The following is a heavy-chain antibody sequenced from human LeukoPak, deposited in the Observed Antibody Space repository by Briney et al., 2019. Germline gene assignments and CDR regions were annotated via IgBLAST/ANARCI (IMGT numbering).Heavy chain of an antibody. CDR2: IYYSGST. V-gene: IGHV4-59*01. CDR3: ARGKMEPDFWSGRPRARAPLIGFDI. D-gene: IGHD3-3*01. CDR1: GGSISSYY. Sequence: SETLSLTCTVSGGSISSYYWSWIRQPPGKGLEWIGYIYYSGSTNYNPSLKSRVTISVDTSKNQFSLKLSSVTAADTAVYYCARGKMEPDFWSGRPRARAPLIGFDIWGQGTMVTVSS. J-gene: IGHJ3*02.